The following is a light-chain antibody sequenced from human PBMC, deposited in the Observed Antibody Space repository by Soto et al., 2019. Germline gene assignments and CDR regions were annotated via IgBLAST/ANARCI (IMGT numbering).Light chain of an antibody. Sequence: QSALTQPPSASGSPGQSVTISCTGTSGDVGGYNYVSWYQQHPGKAPKLMIYEVSKRPSGVPDGFSGSKSGNTASLTVSGLQAEDEADYYCSSYAGSNNPYVFGTGTKVTVL. CDR3: SSYAGSNNPYV. J-gene: IGLJ1*01. CDR2: EVS. V-gene: IGLV2-8*01. CDR1: SGDVGGYNY.